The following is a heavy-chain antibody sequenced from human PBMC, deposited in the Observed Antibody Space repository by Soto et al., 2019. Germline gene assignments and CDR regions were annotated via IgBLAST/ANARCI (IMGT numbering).Heavy chain of an antibody. CDR2: IKSKTDGGTT. CDR1: GFTFSNAW. Sequence: EVQLVESGGGLVKPGGSLRLSCAASGFTFSNAWMSWVRQAPGKGLEWVGRIKSKTDGGTTDYAAPVKGRFTISRDXSXNXXYLQMNSLKTEDTAVYYCTTADVRPWTMGADAFDIWGQGTMVTVSS. CDR3: TTADVRPWTMGADAFDI. V-gene: IGHV3-15*01. J-gene: IGHJ3*02. D-gene: IGHD3-10*01.